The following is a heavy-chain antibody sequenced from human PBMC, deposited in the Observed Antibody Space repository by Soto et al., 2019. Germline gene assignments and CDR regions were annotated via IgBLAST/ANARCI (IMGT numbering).Heavy chain of an antibody. J-gene: IGHJ3*02. D-gene: IGHD4-17*01. CDR3: AKDRSLTPLRGYAFDI. CDR1: GFTFSSYA. Sequence: GGSLRLSCAASGFTFSSYAMSWVRQAPGKGLEWVSAISGSGGSTYYADSVKGRFTISRDNSKNTLYLQMNSLRAEDTAVYYCAKDRSLTPLRGYAFDIWGQGTMVTVS. CDR2: ISGSGGST. V-gene: IGHV3-23*01.